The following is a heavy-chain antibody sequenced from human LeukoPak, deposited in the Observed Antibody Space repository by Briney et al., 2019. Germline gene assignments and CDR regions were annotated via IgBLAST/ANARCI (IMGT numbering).Heavy chain of an antibody. CDR2: INPNSGGT. D-gene: IGHD3-10*01. CDR3: ARDASMVRGGDFDY. CDR1: GYTFTGYY. Sequence: ASVKVFCKASGYTFTGYYMHWVRQAPGQGLEWMGWINPNSGGTNYAQKFQGWVTMTRDTSISTAYMELSRLRSDDTAVYYCARDASMVRGGDFDYWGQGTLVTVSS. V-gene: IGHV1-2*04. J-gene: IGHJ4*02.